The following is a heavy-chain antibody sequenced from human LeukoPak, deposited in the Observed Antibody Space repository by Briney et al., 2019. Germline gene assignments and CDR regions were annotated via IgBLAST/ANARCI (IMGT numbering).Heavy chain of an antibody. CDR1: GFTFSSYG. J-gene: IGHJ4*02. CDR2: ISSDGRDK. D-gene: IGHD5/OR15-5a*01. Sequence: PGRSLRLSCAASGFTFSSYGMHWVRQAPGKGLEWVAVISSDGRDKHHADSVKGRFSISRDNSKNTLYLQTNSLRAEDTAVYYCARDLRRFAAYYFDYWGQGTLVTVSS. CDR3: ARDLRRFAAYYFDY. V-gene: IGHV3-30*03.